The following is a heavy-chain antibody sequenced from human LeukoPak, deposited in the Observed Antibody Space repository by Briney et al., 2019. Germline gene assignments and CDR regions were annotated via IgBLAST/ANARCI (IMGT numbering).Heavy chain of an antibody. CDR1: GYSISSGFY. CDR3: AREGGGGITFGGVIASEYFQH. D-gene: IGHD3-16*02. Sequence: SETLTLTCTASGYSISSGFYWGWIRQPPGKGLEVIGSMYHSGSHYYNPSLKSRVTISGDTSKNQFSLKLSTVTAADTAVYYCAREGGGGITFGGVIASEYFQHWGQGTLVTVSS. CDR2: MYHSGSH. V-gene: IGHV4-38-2*02. J-gene: IGHJ1*01.